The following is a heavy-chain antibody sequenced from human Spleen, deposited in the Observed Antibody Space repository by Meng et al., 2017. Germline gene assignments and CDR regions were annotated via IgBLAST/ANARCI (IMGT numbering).Heavy chain of an antibody. CDR1: GGSISTYY. V-gene: IGHV4-59*12. CDR2: IYYSGST. Sequence: GSLSLTCTVSGGSISTYYWSWIRQPPGKGLEWIGYIYYSGSTNYNPSLKSRVTISVDTSKNQFSLKLTSVTAADTAVYYCAIAAAGTINWFDPWGQGTLVTVSS. J-gene: IGHJ5*02. CDR3: AIAAAGTINWFDP. D-gene: IGHD6-13*01.